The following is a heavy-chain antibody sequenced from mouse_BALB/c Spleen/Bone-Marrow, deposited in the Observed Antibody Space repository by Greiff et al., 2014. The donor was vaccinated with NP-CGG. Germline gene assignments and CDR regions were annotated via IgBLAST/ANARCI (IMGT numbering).Heavy chain of an antibody. CDR1: GYTFTNYY. CDR2: IYPVNVHA. V-gene: IGHV1S56*01. J-gene: IGHJ4*01. CDR3: ARWFLPYYAMDY. D-gene: IGHD2-2*01. Sequence: VQLQQSGPELVKPGASVRISCKASGYTFTNYYIHWVKQRPGQGLEWIGWIYPVNVHANFNEKFRGKATLTADKSSSTAYMQLSSLTSEDSAVYFCARWFLPYYAMDYGGQGPSVPVSS.